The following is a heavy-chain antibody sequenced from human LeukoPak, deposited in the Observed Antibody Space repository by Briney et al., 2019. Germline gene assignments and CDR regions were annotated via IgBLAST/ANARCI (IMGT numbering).Heavy chain of an antibody. J-gene: IGHJ4*02. CDR1: GGTLSSYA. CDR2: IIPIFCTA. CDR3: ARGAYHERKGGLLWFGELFPYYFDY. D-gene: IGHD3-10*01. Sequence: VASVKVSCKPSGGTLSSYAISWVRQAPGPGLEWMGEIIPIFCTANYVQKFQGRVTITTDESTSTAYLELSSLRSEDTAVYYCARGAYHERKGGLLWFGELFPYYFDYWGQGTLVTVSS. V-gene: IGHV1-69*05.